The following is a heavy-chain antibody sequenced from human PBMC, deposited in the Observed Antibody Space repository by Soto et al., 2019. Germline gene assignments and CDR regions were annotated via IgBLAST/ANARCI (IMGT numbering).Heavy chain of an antibody. CDR3: ARRSYFHYGMDV. J-gene: IGHJ6*02. CDR1: GGSISSSSYY. Sequence: SETLSLTCTVSGGSISSSSYYWGWIRQPPGKGLEWIGSIYYSGSTYYNPSLKSPVTISVDTSKNQFSLKLSSVTATDTAVYYCARRSYFHYGMDVWGQGTTVTVSS. D-gene: IGHD2-21*01. CDR2: IYYSGST. V-gene: IGHV4-39*01.